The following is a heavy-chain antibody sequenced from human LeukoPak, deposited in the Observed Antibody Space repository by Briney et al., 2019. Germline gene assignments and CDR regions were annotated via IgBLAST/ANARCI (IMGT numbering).Heavy chain of an antibody. CDR2: IWYDGSNK. CDR1: GFTFSSYW. CDR3: ARDRPYRSSPESFDY. D-gene: IGHD6-13*01. J-gene: IGHJ4*02. Sequence: GGSLRRSCAASGFTFSSYWMHWVRQAPGKGLEWVAVIWYDGSNKYYADSVKGRFTISRDNSKNTLYLQMNSLRAEDTAVYYCARDRPYRSSPESFDYWGQGTLVTVSS. V-gene: IGHV3-33*08.